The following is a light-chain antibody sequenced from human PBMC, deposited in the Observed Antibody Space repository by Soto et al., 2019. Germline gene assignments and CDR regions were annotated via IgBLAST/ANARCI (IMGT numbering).Light chain of an antibody. V-gene: IGKV3-20*01. Sequence: EIMLTQSPGTLSLSPGERATLSCRASQSITNNYLAWYQQNPGRAHRLLIYGASSRATGIPDRFSGSGSGTDFTLTISRLEPEDFAMYYCQQYNNWPPVTFGQGTRLEI. CDR1: QSITNNY. CDR3: QQYNNWPPVT. J-gene: IGKJ5*01. CDR2: GAS.